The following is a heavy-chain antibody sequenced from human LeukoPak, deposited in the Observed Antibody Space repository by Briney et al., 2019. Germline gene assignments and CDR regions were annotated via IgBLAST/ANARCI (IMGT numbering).Heavy chain of an antibody. Sequence: GESLKISCKGSGYSFTSYWIGWVRQMPGKGLEWMGIIYPGDSDTRYSPSFQGQVTISADKSISTAYLQWSSLKASDTAMYYCARHRIVLRDSSGSQIDYWGQGTLVTVSS. CDR1: GYSFTSYW. V-gene: IGHV5-51*01. CDR3: ARHRIVLRDSSGSQIDY. CDR2: IYPGDSDT. J-gene: IGHJ4*02. D-gene: IGHD3-22*01.